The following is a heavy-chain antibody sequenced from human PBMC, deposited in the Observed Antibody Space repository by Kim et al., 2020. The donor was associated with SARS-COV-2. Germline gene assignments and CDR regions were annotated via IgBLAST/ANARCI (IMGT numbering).Heavy chain of an antibody. CDR3: ANEQQRFYSYFGMDV. J-gene: IGHJ6*02. V-gene: IGHV3-30*02. Sequence: DAAMGRFTITKDNSKNTLYLEMNSLGAEDTAVYYCANEQQRFYSYFGMDVWGQGTTVTVSS. D-gene: IGHD6-13*01.